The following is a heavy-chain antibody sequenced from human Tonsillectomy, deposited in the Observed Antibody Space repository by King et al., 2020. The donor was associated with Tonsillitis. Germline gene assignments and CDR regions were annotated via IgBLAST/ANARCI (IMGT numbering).Heavy chain of an antibody. CDR1: GFIFSGSV. D-gene: IGHD5-24*01. V-gene: IGHV3-73*02. Sequence: VQLVESGGGLVQPGGSLTLSCAASGFIFSGSVMHWVRQASGNGLEWVGHMRSKAKNYATAYAASVKGRFSISRDDAENTAYLQMNSLKTEDTAVYYCTAGRDFDYWGQGTLVTVSS. CDR2: MRSKAKNYAT. CDR3: TAGRDFDY. J-gene: IGHJ4*02.